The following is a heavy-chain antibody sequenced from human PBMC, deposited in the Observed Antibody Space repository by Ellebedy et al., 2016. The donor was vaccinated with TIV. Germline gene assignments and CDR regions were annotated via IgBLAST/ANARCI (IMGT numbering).Heavy chain of an antibody. D-gene: IGHD5-24*01. Sequence: GESLKISCAASGFTFSSYGMHWVRQAPGKGLEWVAVIWYDGSNKYYADSVKGRFTISRDNSKNTLYLQMNSLRAEDTAVYYCARIRVGDGYLDYWGQGTLVTVSS. CDR3: ARIRVGDGYLDY. CDR1: GFTFSSYG. J-gene: IGHJ4*02. CDR2: IWYDGSNK. V-gene: IGHV3-33*01.